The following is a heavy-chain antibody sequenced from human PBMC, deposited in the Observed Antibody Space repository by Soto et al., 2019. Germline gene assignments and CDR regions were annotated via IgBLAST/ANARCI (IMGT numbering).Heavy chain of an antibody. Sequence: EVQLVESGGGLIQPGGSLRLSCAASGFTFTSYWMHWVRQVPGKGLVWVSRINSDGSTTSYADSVEGRFTISRDNAKNTLYLQMNSLRAEDTAVYYCARVGIGAYHFDCWGQVALVTVAS. J-gene: IGHJ4*02. CDR1: GFTFTSYW. V-gene: IGHV3-74*01. CDR3: ARVGIGAYHFDC. D-gene: IGHD3-16*01. CDR2: INSDGSTT.